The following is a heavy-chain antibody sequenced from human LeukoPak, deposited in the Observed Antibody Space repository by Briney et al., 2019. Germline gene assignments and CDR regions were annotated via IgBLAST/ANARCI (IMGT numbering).Heavy chain of an antibody. J-gene: IGHJ3*01. CDR1: GFTFSDFG. D-gene: IGHD1-26*01. CDR2: IRSEENKI. V-gene: IGHV3-30*02. Sequence: PGGSLRLSCEASGFTFSDFGLHWVRQAPGKGLEWVAFIRSEENKIYYLASVRGRFTISGDNSKNTLFLQMSSLRHEDTAVYYCAGGAGTYYGTDTFDLWGQGTMVTVSS. CDR3: AGGAGTYYGTDTFDL.